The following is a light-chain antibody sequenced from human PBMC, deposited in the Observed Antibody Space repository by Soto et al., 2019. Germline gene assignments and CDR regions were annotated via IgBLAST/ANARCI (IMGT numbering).Light chain of an antibody. V-gene: IGLV1-44*01. Sequence: QPVLTQPPSASGTPGQRVTISCSGSSSNIGSKSVNWYQQVPGTAPKLLIYTNNKRPSGVPDRFSGSKSGTSASLAISGLQSEDEADYYCAAWDDSLKGVLFGGGTKLTVL. CDR3: AAWDDSLKGVL. J-gene: IGLJ3*02. CDR2: TNN. CDR1: SSNIGSKS.